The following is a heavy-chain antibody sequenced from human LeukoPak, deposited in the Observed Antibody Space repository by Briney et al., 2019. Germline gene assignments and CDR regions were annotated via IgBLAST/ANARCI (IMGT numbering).Heavy chain of an antibody. CDR3: ATIAAATTRVY. V-gene: IGHV5-10-1*01. CDR1: RYSFTSYW. CDR2: IDPSDSYT. Sequence: GESLRISCQGSRYSFTSYWINWVRQMPGKGLEWMGRIDPSDSYTNYSPSFQGHVTISADKSISTAYLQWSSLKASDTAMYYCATIAAATTRVYWGQGTLVTVSS. J-gene: IGHJ4*02. D-gene: IGHD6-13*01.